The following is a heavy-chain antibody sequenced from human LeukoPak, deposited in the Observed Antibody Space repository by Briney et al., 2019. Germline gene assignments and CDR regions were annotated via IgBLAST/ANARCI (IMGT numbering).Heavy chain of an antibody. J-gene: IGHJ6*02. V-gene: IGHV4-59*08. D-gene: IGHD2-21*01. CDR3: ASHCGTTDCYSYYAMDV. CDR2: VYNSGST. Sequence: SETLPLTCIISGDSISRYYWSWIRQPPGKGLEWIGYVYNSGSTDYNPSLKSRLTISADMSKNLFSLKLRSVTAADTAVYYCASHCGTTDCYSYYAMDVWGQGTTVIV. CDR1: GDSISRYY.